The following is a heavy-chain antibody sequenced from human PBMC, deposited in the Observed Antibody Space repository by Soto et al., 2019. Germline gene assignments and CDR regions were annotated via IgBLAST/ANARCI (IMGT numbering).Heavy chain of an antibody. D-gene: IGHD1-26*01. J-gene: IGHJ4*02. CDR2: ISTSGSTI. CDR3: AYGGSCDY. Sequence: GGSLRLSCAASGFSFNTYEMNWVRQAPGKGLEWVSYISTSGSTIYYADSVKGRFTISRDNGKNSLYLQMNSLRAEDTAVYYCAYGGSCDYWGQGTQVTVSS. V-gene: IGHV3-48*03. CDR1: GFSFNTYE.